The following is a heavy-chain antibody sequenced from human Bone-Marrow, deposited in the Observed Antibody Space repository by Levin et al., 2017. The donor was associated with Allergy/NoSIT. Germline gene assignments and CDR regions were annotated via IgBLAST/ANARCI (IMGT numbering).Heavy chain of an antibody. CDR2: MSSSGGRR. CDR3: AREDNWNYDY. Sequence: GGSLRLSCAASGFTFSRYAMAWVRQAPGQGLEWVSGMSSSGGRRVYADSVKGRFTISRDNSKNIMYLQMNSLRVEDTALYYCAREDNWNYDYWGQGTLVTVSS. V-gene: IGHV3-23*01. D-gene: IGHD1-7*01. J-gene: IGHJ4*02. CDR1: GFTFSRYA.